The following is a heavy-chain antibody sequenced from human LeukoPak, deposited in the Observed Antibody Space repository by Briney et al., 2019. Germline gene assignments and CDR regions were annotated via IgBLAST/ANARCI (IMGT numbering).Heavy chain of an antibody. D-gene: IGHD3-10*01. CDR3: ARVGNRKYYGLGSYYFDY. J-gene: IGHJ4*02. Sequence: SETLSLICAVYGGSFSGYYWSWIRQPPEKGLEWIGEINHSGSTNYNPSLKSRVTISIDTSKNQFSLKLSSVTAADTAVYYCARVGNRKYYGLGSYYFDYWGQGTLVTVSS. V-gene: IGHV4-34*01. CDR2: INHSGST. CDR1: GGSFSGYY.